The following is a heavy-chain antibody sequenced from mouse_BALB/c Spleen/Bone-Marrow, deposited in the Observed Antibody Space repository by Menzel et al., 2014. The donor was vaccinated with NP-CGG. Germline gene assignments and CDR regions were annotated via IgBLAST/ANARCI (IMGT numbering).Heavy chain of an antibody. CDR2: ISSGGGST. V-gene: IGHV5-12-1*01. Sequence: EVKLVESGGGLVKPGGSLKLSCAASGFAFSSYDMSWVRQTPEKRLEWVAYISSGGGSTYYPDTVKGRLTISRDNAKNTLYLQMSGLKSEDTAMYYCARHRYYFDYWGQGTTLTVSS. CDR3: ARHRYYFDY. CDR1: GFAFSSYD. J-gene: IGHJ2*01.